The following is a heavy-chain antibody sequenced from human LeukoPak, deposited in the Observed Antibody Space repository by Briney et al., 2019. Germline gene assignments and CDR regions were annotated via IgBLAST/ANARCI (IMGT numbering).Heavy chain of an antibody. Sequence: ASVKVSCKASGYTFTSYGISWVRQAPGQGLEWMGGIIPIFGTANYAQKFQGRVTITTDESTSTAYMELSSLRSEDTAVYYCAREANPGVVPVSFDYWGQGTLVTVSS. V-gene: IGHV1-69*05. CDR3: AREANPGVVPVSFDY. J-gene: IGHJ4*02. D-gene: IGHD2-2*01. CDR1: GYTFTSYG. CDR2: IIPIFGTA.